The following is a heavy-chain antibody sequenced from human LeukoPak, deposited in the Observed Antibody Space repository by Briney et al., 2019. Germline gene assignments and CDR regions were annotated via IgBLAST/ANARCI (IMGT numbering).Heavy chain of an antibody. CDR1: GFTFSRYG. V-gene: IGHV3-30*18. CDR2: ISYDGSNK. CDR3: AKGIAVAGNFDY. Sequence: GGSLRLSCAASGFTFSRYGMHWVRQAPGKGLEWVAVISYDGSNKYYADSVKGRFTISRDNSKNTLYLQMNSLRAEDTAVYYCAKGIAVAGNFDYWGQGTLVTVSS. D-gene: IGHD6-19*01. J-gene: IGHJ4*02.